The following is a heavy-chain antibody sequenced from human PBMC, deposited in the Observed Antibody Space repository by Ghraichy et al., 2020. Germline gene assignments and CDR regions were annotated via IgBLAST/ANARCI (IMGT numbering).Heavy chain of an antibody. CDR3: ARGVVTPGHFDL. Sequence: SETLSLTCTVSGGSISSYYWSWIRQPPGKGLEWIGYIYYSGSTNYNPSLKSRVTISVDTSKNQFSLKLSSVTAADTAVYYCARGVVTPGHFDLWGRGTLVTVSS. CDR2: IYYSGST. CDR1: GGSISSYY. D-gene: IGHD4-23*01. V-gene: IGHV4-59*01. J-gene: IGHJ2*01.